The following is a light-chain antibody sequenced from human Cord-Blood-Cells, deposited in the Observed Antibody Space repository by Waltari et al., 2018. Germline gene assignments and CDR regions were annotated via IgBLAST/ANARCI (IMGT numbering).Light chain of an antibody. CDR1: QSVSSY. Sequence: EIVLTQSPATLSLSPGERATLSCRASQSVSSYLAWYQQKPGQAPRLLIYGASNRATGIPARFSGSGSGTDFTLTISSLEPEDFAVYYCQQRSNWQTFGQGTKLEIK. V-gene: IGKV3-11*01. CDR2: GAS. CDR3: QQRSNWQT. J-gene: IGKJ2*01.